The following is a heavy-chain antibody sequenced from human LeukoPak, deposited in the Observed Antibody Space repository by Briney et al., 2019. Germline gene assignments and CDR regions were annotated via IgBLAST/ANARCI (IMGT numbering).Heavy chain of an antibody. CDR3: ARCNYYDSSRHPTSFEN. Sequence: PGGSLRLSCAASGFTFGSYWMTWVRQAPGKGLEWVAYIKEDESEKYYVDSVRGRFTISRDNAKNSLYLQMNSLRAEDTAVYYCARCNYYDSSRHPTSFENWGQGTLVTVSS. CDR2: IKEDESEK. J-gene: IGHJ4*02. D-gene: IGHD3-22*01. V-gene: IGHV3-7*01. CDR1: GFTFGSYW.